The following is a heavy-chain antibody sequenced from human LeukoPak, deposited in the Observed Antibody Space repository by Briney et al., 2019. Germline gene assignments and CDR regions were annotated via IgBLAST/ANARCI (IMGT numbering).Heavy chain of an antibody. V-gene: IGHV4-34*01. CDR1: GGSFSGYY. Sequence: SETLSLTCAVYGGSFSGYYWSWIRQPPGKGLEWIGEINHSGSTNYNPSLKSRVTISVDTSKNQFSLKLSSVTAADTAVYYCVRGINWKAPPLDPWGQGTLVTVSS. CDR2: INHSGST. CDR3: VRGINWKAPPLDP. D-gene: IGHD1-1*01. J-gene: IGHJ5*02.